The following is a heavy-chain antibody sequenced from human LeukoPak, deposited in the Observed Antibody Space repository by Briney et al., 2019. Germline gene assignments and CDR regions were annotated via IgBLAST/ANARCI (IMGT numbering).Heavy chain of an antibody. Sequence: GGSLRLSCAASGLTVSSNYMNWVRQTPGKGLEWVSVIYSGGSTKYADSVKARFTISRDNSKNTVYLQMHSLRAEDTDVYYCARATLDNWGQGTLVTVSS. CDR2: IYSGGST. CDR3: ARATLDN. V-gene: IGHV3-53*01. J-gene: IGHJ4*02. CDR1: GLTVSSNY.